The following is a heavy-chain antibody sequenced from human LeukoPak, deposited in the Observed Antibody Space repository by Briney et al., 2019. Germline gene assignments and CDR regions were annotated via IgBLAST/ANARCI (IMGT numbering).Heavy chain of an antibody. D-gene: IGHD3-16*01. J-gene: IGHJ5*02. CDR3: ARDHGGVFDP. V-gene: IGHV4-59*01. Sequence: SETLSLTCTVSGGSISSYYWSWIRQPPGKGLEWIGYIYYSGSTNYDPSLKSRVTISVDTSKNQFSLKLSSVTAADTAVYYCARDHGGVFDPWGQGTLVTVSS. CDR2: IYYSGST. CDR1: GGSISSYY.